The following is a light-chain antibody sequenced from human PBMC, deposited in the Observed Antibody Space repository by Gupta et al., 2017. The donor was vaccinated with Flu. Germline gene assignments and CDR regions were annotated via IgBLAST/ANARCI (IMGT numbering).Light chain of an antibody. CDR1: QSVSRY. CDR2: GSS. V-gene: IGKV3-20*01. Sequence: PATLSLSPGERATLSCRASQSVSRYINWYQQRPGLAPGLLIFGSSSRATGIPDRFSGSGSGTDFTLTISRLEPEDFAVYYCQQYYSSPWTFGQGTKVEIK. J-gene: IGKJ1*01. CDR3: QQYYSSPWT.